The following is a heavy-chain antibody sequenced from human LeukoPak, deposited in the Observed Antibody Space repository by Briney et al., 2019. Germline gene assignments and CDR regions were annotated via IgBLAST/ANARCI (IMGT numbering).Heavy chain of an antibody. V-gene: IGHV4-34*01. CDR2: INHSGST. D-gene: IGHD3-10*01. Sequence: SETLSLTCAVYGGSFNGYYWSWIRQPPGKGLEWIGEINHSGSTNYNPSLKSRVTISVDTSKNQFSLKLTSVTAADTAVYYCARVGSYTVPDWGQGTLVTVSS. CDR1: GGSFNGYY. CDR3: ARVGSYTVPD. J-gene: IGHJ4*02.